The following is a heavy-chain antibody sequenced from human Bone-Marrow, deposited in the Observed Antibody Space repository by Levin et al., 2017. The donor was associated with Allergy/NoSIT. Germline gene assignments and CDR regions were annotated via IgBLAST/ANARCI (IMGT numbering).Heavy chain of an antibody. J-gene: IGHJ4*02. D-gene: IGHD6-6*01. Sequence: GESLKISCAASGFTFSSYSMNWVRQAPGKGLEWVSSISSSSYIYYADSVKGRFTISRDNAKNSLYLQMNSLRAEDTAVYYCARDGSSSSFVYWGQGTLVTVSS. V-gene: IGHV3-21*01. CDR1: GFTFSSYS. CDR3: ARDGSSSSFVY. CDR2: ISSSSYI.